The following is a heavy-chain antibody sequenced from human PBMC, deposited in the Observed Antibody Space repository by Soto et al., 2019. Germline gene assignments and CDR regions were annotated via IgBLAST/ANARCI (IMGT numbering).Heavy chain of an antibody. J-gene: IGHJ6*02. D-gene: IGHD3-3*01. CDR2: VSADSGKT. CDR3: ARDSPYNDFLGVVMESYSYNMDV. V-gene: IGHV1-18*01. Sequence: QVQLVPSGGEVKRPGASMKDSCQASGYSFSSYGVSWVRQAPGQGLQWLGWVSADSGKTKYAKILQGRLTLTTDTSTHTAYMELRSLTSDDTAMYYCARDSPYNDFLGVVMESYSYNMDVWGQGTTVIVSS. CDR1: GYSFSSYG.